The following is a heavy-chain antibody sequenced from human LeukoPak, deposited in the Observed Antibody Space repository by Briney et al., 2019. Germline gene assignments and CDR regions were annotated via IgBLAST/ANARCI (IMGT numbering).Heavy chain of an antibody. Sequence: PGGSLRLSCAASGFTFSSYWMSWVRQAPGKGLGWVANIKQDGSEKYYVDSVKGRFTISRDNAKNSLYLQMNSLRAEDTAVYYCARYEQLVPVVLFDYWGQGTLVTVSS. V-gene: IGHV3-7*01. CDR2: IKQDGSEK. D-gene: IGHD6-6*01. CDR3: ARYEQLVPVVLFDY. J-gene: IGHJ4*02. CDR1: GFTFSSYW.